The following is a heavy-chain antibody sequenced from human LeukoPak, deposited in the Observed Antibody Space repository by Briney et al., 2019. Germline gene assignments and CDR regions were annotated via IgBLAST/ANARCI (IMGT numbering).Heavy chain of an antibody. CDR1: GYTFTSYD. CDR2: MNPNSGNT. V-gene: IGHV1-8*01. Sequence: ASVKVSCKASGYTFTSYDINWVRQATGQGLEWMGWMNPNSGNTGYAQKFQGRVTMTGNTSISTAYMELSSLRSEDTAVYYCARGPTYYDFWSGYYPTYYYYYMDVWGKGTTVTVSS. D-gene: IGHD3-3*01. CDR3: ARGPTYYDFWSGYYPTYYYYYMDV. J-gene: IGHJ6*03.